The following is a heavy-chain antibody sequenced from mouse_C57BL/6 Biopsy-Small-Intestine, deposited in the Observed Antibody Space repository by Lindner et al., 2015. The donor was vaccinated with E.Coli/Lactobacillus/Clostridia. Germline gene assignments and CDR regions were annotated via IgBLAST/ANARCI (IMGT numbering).Heavy chain of an antibody. J-gene: IGHJ2*01. CDR1: GYTFTSYG. CDR2: IYPRSGNT. D-gene: IGHD1-1*01. CDR3: ARGGHYGSSYDY. Sequence: VQLQESGAELARPGASVKLSCKASGYTFTSYGISWVKQRTGQGLEWIGEIYPRSGNTYYNEKFKGKATLTADKSSGTAYMELRSLTSEDSAVYFCARGGHYGSSYDYWGQGTTLTVSS. V-gene: IGHV1-81*01.